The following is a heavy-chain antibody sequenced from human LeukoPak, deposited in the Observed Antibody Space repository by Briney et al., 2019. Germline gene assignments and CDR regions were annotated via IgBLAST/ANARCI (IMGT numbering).Heavy chain of an antibody. V-gene: IGHV4-38-2*02. CDR3: ARDDGSGSYYRPGNWFDP. J-gene: IGHJ5*02. Sequence: SETLSLTCAVSGYSISSGYYWGWIRQPPGKGLEWIGSIYHSGSTYYNPSLRSRVTISVDTSKNQFSLKLSSVTAADTAVYYCARDDGSGSYYRPGNWFDPWGQGTLVTVSS. D-gene: IGHD3-10*01. CDR1: GYSISSGYY. CDR2: IYHSGST.